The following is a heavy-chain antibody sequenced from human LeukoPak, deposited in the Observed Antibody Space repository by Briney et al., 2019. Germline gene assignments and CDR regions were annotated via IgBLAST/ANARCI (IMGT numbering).Heavy chain of an antibody. Sequence: SETLSLTCTVSDGSISSHYWSWIRQPPGKGLEWIGYIYYSGSTNYNPSLKSRVTISVDTSKNQFSLKLSSVTAADTAVYYCARHETGSYYTDYFDYWGQGTLVTVSS. CDR3: ARHETGSYYTDYFDY. D-gene: IGHD1-26*01. CDR2: IYYSGST. CDR1: DGSISSHY. V-gene: IGHV4-59*08. J-gene: IGHJ4*02.